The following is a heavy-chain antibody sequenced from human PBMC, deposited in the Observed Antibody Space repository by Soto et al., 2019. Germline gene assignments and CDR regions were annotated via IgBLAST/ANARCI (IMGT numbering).Heavy chain of an antibody. V-gene: IGHV4-31*01. CDR1: GGSISSGGYY. CDR2: IYYSGTT. Sequence: QVQLQESGPGLVKPSQTLSLTCTVSGGSISSGGYYWSWIRQHPGKGLEYIGYIYYSGTTYYNPSLRSLLTISVDTSKNQFSLKLSSVTAADTAVYYCAREHSGYLDDWVQGTLVTVSS. D-gene: IGHD1-26*01. CDR3: AREHSGYLDD. J-gene: IGHJ4*02.